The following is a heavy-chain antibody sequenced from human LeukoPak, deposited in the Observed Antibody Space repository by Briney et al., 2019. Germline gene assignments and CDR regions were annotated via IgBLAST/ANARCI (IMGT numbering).Heavy chain of an antibody. D-gene: IGHD5-12*01. CDR3: ARWLLPYFDY. CDR2: VYYSGST. CDR1: GGSISSSSYY. V-gene: IGHV4-39*01. Sequence: SETLSLTCTVSGGSISSSSYYWGWIRQPPGKGLEWIGSVYYSGSTYYNPSLKSRVTISVDTSKNQFSLKLSSVTAADTAVYYYARWLLPYFDYWGQGTLVTVSS. J-gene: IGHJ4*02.